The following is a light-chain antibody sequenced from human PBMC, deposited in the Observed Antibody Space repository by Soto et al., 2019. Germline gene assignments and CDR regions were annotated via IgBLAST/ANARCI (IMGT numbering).Light chain of an antibody. CDR2: GTA. CDR3: QQYVSWT. J-gene: IGKJ1*01. CDR1: QTISSNY. V-gene: IGKV3-20*01. Sequence: EIVLTQSPSTLSVSPGERATLSCRASQTISSNYLACYQQKPGQAPSLLIYGTASRATGIPDRFSGIGSGTDFPLTISRLEPEDSAIYFYQQYVSWTFGQGTKVEIK.